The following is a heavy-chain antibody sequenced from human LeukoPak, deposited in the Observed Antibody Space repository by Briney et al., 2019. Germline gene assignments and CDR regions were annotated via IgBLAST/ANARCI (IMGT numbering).Heavy chain of an antibody. CDR1: GFTFNTNA. CDR2: ICGRTGGT. J-gene: IGHJ4*02. D-gene: IGHD4-23*01. CDR3: AKRSDYGGNGNYFDY. Sequence: GGSLRLSCAASGFTFNTNAMSWVRQAPGKGLEWVSAICGRTGGTYYADSVKGRFTISRDNSKNTLYLQMNSLRAEDTAVYYCAKRSDYGGNGNYFDYWGQGALVTVSS. V-gene: IGHV3-23*01.